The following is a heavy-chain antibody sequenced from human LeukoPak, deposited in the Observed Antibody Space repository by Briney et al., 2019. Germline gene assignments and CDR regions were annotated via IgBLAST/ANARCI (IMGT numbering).Heavy chain of an antibody. CDR1: GGSFSGYY. Sequence: SETLSLTCAVYGGSFSGYYWSWIRQPPGKGLEWIGEINHSGSTNYNPSLKSRVTISVDTSKNQFSLKLSSVTAADTAVYYCARVGFGSGYGSDYWGQGTLVTVSS. CDR2: INHSGST. CDR3: ARVGFGSGYGSDY. D-gene: IGHD3-22*01. J-gene: IGHJ4*02. V-gene: IGHV4-34*01.